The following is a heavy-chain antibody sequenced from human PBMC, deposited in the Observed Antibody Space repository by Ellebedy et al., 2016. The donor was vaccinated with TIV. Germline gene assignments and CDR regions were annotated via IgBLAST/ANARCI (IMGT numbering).Heavy chain of an antibody. CDR1: ESTFSTYS. CDR2: ISSSGSTI. D-gene: IGHD3-16*01. Sequence: GESLKISXAASESTFSTYSMNWVRQAPGKGLEWVSYISSSGSTIEYADSVKGRFTISRDNAKNSLYLQMNSLRAEDTAVYYCARGGPFYYYYGLDVWGQGTTVTVSS. V-gene: IGHV3-48*04. J-gene: IGHJ6*02. CDR3: ARGGPFYYYYGLDV.